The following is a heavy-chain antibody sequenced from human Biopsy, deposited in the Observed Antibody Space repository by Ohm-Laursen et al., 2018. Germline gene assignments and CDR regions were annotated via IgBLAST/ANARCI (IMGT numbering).Heavy chain of an antibody. V-gene: IGHV1-46*01. CDR2: INPSGGST. CDR1: GYSFTSYY. Sequence: ASVKVSCKASGYSFTSYYMHWVRQAPGQGLEWMGIINPSGGSTDYAQKFQGRVTMTRDTSTSTVYMELISLRSDDTAVYYCAKGGHKAWLDSWGQGALVTVSP. J-gene: IGHJ5*01. D-gene: IGHD1-26*01. CDR3: AKGGHKAWLDS.